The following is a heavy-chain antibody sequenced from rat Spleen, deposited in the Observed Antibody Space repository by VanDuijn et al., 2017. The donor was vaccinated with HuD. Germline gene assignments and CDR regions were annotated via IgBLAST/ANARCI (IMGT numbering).Heavy chain of an antibody. D-gene: IGHD2-2*01. J-gene: IGHJ1*01. Sequence: EVQLVESGGGLVQPGRSMKLSCAASGFTFSTYGMAWVRQAPAKGLEWVATISSDGSTTYYRDSVKGRFTVSRSNAKRPQFLQMDRLRSDPTAPYFCAAPGYLRLWYFAYWGLRSMVTVSS. V-gene: IGHV5-29*01. CDR2: ISSDGSTT. CDR1: GFTFSTYG. CDR3: AAPGYLRLWYFAY.